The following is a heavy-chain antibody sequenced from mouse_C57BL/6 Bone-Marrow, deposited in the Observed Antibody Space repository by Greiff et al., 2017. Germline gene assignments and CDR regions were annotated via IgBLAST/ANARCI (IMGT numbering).Heavy chain of an antibody. CDR3: ARSRLTTVYAMDY. J-gene: IGHJ4*01. D-gene: IGHD1-1*01. Sequence: QVQLQQPGAELVKPGASVKLSCKASGYTFTSYWMQWVKQRPGQGLEWIGEIDPSDSYTNYNQKFQGKSTLTVDTSSSTAYMQLSSLTSEDSAVYYCARSRLTTVYAMDYWGQGTSVTVSS. V-gene: IGHV1-50*01. CDR2: IDPSDSYT. CDR1: GYTFTSYW.